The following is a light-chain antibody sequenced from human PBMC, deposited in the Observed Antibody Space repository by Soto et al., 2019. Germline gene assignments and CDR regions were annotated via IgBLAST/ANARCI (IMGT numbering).Light chain of an antibody. J-gene: IGKJ1*01. CDR1: QSIRSN. CDR2: GAS. V-gene: IGKV3-15*01. Sequence: VMTQSPDTLSLSPGERATLSCRASQSIRSNLAGYQQRPGRAPRLLMYGASTRADGSPATCTGSGAGTEFTLTISIRQAEDVALDYCQQHHIWPPWTSGQGTKVDIK. CDR3: QQHHIWPPWT.